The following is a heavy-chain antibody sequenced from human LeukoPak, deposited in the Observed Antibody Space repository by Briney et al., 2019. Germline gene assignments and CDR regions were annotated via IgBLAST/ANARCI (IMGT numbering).Heavy chain of an antibody. Sequence: SETLSLTCAVPGGSISSSNWWSWVRQPPGKGLEWIGEIYHSGSTNYNPSLKSRVTISVDRSKNHFSLKLTSVTAADTAVYYCARHRDTGWFLPNIKFDPWGQGTLVTVSS. CDR3: ARHRDTGWFLPNIKFDP. V-gene: IGHV4-4*02. D-gene: IGHD6-19*01. J-gene: IGHJ5*02. CDR2: IYHSGST. CDR1: GGSISSSNW.